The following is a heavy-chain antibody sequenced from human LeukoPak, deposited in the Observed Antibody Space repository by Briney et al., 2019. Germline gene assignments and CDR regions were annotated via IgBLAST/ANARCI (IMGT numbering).Heavy chain of an antibody. CDR3: ARTLSSGYYRMGSFDY. Sequence: RSSETLSLTCAVYGGSFSGYYWSWIRQPPGKGLEWIGEINHSGSTNYNPSLKSRVTISVDTSKNQFSLKLSSVTAADTAVYYCARTLSSGYYRMGSFDYWGQGTLVTVSS. V-gene: IGHV4-34*01. J-gene: IGHJ4*02. D-gene: IGHD3-22*01. CDR1: GGSFSGYY. CDR2: INHSGST.